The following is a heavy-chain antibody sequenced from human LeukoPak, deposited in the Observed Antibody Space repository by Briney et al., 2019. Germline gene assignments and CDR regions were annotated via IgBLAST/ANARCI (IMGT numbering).Heavy chain of an antibody. CDR1: SGSMSSYY. D-gene: IGHD1-26*01. CDR2: IYDSGST. J-gene: IGHJ3*02. CDR3: ARHGTSGIYRRPFDI. V-gene: IGHV4-59*08. Sequence: KPSETLSLTCTVSSGSMSSYYWSWIRQPPGKGLEWIGYIYDSGSTNYNPSLKSRVTISVDTSNNQFSLKLNSVTAADTAVYYCARHGTSGIYRRPFDIWGQGTMVTVSS.